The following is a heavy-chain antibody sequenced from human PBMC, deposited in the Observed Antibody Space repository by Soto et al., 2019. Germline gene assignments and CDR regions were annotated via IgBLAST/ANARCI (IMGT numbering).Heavy chain of an antibody. CDR2: IWYDGSNK. Sequence: GGSMRLSCAASGFTFSSYGMHCVRQAPGKGLEWVAVIWYDGSNKYYADSVKGRFTISRDNSKNTLYLQMTSLRAEDTAEYYCARDPRPRSGALIGRGFYVDYGMEAWGQGSTVNVS. CDR3: ARDPRPRSGALIGRGFYVDYGMEA. D-gene: IGHD3-3*01. CDR1: GFTFSSYG. J-gene: IGHJ6*02. V-gene: IGHV3-33*01.